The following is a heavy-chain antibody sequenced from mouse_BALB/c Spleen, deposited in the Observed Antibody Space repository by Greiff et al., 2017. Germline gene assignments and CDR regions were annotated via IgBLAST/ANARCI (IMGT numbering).Heavy chain of an antibody. J-gene: IGHJ2*01. Sequence: VQLLESGPGLVAPSQCLSISCTASGFSFTSYGVHWVRQPPGQGLEWLGVIWAGGSTNYKSAIMTRQSISKDNSKSQVFLKMNSLQTDETAMYCCARDYYSYDVDYWGQGTTLTVSS. V-gene: IGHV2-9*02. CDR3: ARDYYSYDVDY. D-gene: IGHD2-12*01. CDR2: IWAGGST. CDR1: GFSFTSYG.